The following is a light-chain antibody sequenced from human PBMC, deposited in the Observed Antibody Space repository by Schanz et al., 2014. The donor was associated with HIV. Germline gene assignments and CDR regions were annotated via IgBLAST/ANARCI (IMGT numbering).Light chain of an antibody. CDR2: DVT. CDR3: SSYAGSNNFV. CDR1: SGDVGRSDY. V-gene: IGLV2-14*03. J-gene: IGLJ2*01. Sequence: QSALTQPASVSGSPGQSITISCTGTSGDVGRSDYLSWYQPHPGQAPKLLIYDVTYRPSGLSNRFSGSKSGNTASLTVSGLQAEDEADYYCSSYAGSNNFVFGGGTQLTVL.